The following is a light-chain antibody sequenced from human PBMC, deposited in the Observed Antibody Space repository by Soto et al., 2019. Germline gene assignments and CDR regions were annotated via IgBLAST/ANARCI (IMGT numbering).Light chain of an antibody. V-gene: IGLV1-47*01. CDR3: AAWDDSLSGWV. CDR2: RNN. J-gene: IGLJ3*02. Sequence: QSVLTQPPSASGTPGQRVTISCSGSSSNIGSNYVYWYQQLPGTAPKLLIYRNNQRPSGVPDRFSGSQSGTSDSLAISGLRSEDEADYYCAAWDDSLSGWVFGGGTKLTVL. CDR1: SSNIGSNY.